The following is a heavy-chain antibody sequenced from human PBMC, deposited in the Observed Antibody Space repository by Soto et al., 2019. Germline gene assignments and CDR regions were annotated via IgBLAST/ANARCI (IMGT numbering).Heavy chain of an antibody. V-gene: IGHV1-18*01. D-gene: IGHD6-13*01. CDR2: ISAYDGNT. CDR3: AVLLAGAAGTDYWFGP. Sequence: ASGKVSCKASGYTFTSYGISWVRQPPGQGLEWMGWISAYDGNTNYAQKLQSRVTMTTDTSTSTAYMELRSLRSDDTAVYYCAVLLAGAAGTDYWFGPWGQGTLVTVSS. J-gene: IGHJ5*02. CDR1: GYTFTSYG.